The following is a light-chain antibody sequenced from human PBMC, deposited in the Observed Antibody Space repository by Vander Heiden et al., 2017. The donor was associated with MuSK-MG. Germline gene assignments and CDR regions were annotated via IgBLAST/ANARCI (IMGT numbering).Light chain of an antibody. CDR3: CSYAGSSTLDVV. CDR1: SSDVGSYNL. V-gene: IGLV2-23*01. CDR2: EGS. J-gene: IGLJ2*01. Sequence: QSALTQPASVSGSPGQSITISCTGTSSDVGSYNLVSWYQQHPGKAPKRMIYEGSKRPSGGSNRFSGSKSGNTASLTIAGLQAEDEADYYCCSYAGSSTLDVVFGGGTKLTVL.